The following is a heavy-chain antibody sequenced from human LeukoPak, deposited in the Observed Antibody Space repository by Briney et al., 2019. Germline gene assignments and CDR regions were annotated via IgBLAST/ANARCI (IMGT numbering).Heavy chain of an antibody. CDR1: GYTFTSYD. Sequence: ASVKVSCKASGYTFTSYDINWVRQATGQGLEWMGWMNPNSGNTGYAQKFQGRVTMTRNTSISTAYMELSSLRSEDTAVYYCAGGATVTTYYYYYGMDVWGQGTTVTVSS. D-gene: IGHD4-17*01. CDR2: MNPNSGNT. J-gene: IGHJ6*02. V-gene: IGHV1-8*01. CDR3: AGGATVTTYYYYYGMDV.